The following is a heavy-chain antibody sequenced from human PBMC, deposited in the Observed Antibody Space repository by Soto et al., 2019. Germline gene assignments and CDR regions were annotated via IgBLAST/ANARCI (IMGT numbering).Heavy chain of an antibody. CDR1: GFTFNDFY. D-gene: IGHD5-12*01. CDR2: ISSSSHYI. CDR3: AREIRDGYRFYFDL. V-gene: IGHV3-11*06. Sequence: GGSLRLSCAASGFTFNDFYMSWIRQAPGKGLEWISDISSSSHYIKYAESVRGRFTISRDKGQNSVLLQMNTLRVDDTAVYYCAREIRDGYRFYFDLWGQGT. J-gene: IGHJ4*02.